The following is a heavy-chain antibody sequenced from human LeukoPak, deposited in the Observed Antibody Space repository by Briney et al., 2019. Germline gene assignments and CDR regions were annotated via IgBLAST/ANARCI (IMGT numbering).Heavy chain of an antibody. Sequence: KPSETLSITCTVSGGSISSYYWSWIRQPPGKGLEWIGYIYYSGSTNYNPSLKSRVTISVDTSKNQFSLKLSSVTAADTAVYYCARQAYYYDSSGYYQYYFDYWGQGTLVTVSS. CDR3: ARQAYYYDSSGYYQYYFDY. J-gene: IGHJ4*02. CDR1: GGSISSYY. D-gene: IGHD3-22*01. V-gene: IGHV4-59*08. CDR2: IYYSGST.